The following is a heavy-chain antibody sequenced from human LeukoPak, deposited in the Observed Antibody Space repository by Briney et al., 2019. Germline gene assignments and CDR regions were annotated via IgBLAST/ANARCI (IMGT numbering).Heavy chain of an antibody. CDR1: GGSISTSNYY. CDR3: ARGVIGYYYYYYYMDV. CDR2: IFYSGST. J-gene: IGHJ6*03. D-gene: IGHD2-15*01. V-gene: IGHV4-39*07. Sequence: PSETLSLTCTVSGGSISTSNYYWGWIRQPPGKGLEWIGNIFYSGSTYYSPSLKSRVTISVDTSKNQFSLKLSSVTAADTAVYYCARGVIGYYYYYYYMDVWGKGTTVTISS.